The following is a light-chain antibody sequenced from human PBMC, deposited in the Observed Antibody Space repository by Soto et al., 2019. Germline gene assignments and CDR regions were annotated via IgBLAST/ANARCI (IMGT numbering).Light chain of an antibody. CDR3: EQSYSTPLT. CDR1: QSISSY. J-gene: IGKJ4*01. Sequence: DIQMTQSPSSLSASVGDRVTITCRASQSISSYLNWYQQKPGKAPQLRIYAAFSLQGGVPSSFRGSGSGTDFTLAISSLQPEDGANDYDEQSYSTPLTFGGGTKVEIK. CDR2: AAF. V-gene: IGKV1-39*01.